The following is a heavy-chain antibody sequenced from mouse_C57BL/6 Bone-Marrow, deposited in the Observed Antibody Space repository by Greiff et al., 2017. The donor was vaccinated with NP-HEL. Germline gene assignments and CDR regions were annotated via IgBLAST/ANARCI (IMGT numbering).Heavy chain of an antibody. CDR2: IRPNSGST. CDR3: ARRYYGSSSDY. CDR1: GYSFTSYW. D-gene: IGHD1-1*01. J-gene: IGHJ2*01. V-gene: IGHV1-64*01. Sequence: QVQLQQPGAELVKPGASVKLSCKASGYSFTSYWMHWVKQRPGQGLEWIGMIRPNSGSTNYNAKFKSKATMTVDKSSRTAYMQLSSLTSEDSAVYYCARRYYGSSSDYWGQGTTLTVSS.